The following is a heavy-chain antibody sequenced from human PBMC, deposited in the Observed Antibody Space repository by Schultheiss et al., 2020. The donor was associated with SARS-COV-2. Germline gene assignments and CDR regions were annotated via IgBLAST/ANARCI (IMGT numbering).Heavy chain of an antibody. Sequence: GGSLRLSCAASGFTVSSNYMSWVRQAPGKGLEWVSVIYSGGSTYYADSVKGRFTISRHNSKNTLYLQMNSLRAEDTAVYYCARVEDYGDYYFDYWGQGTLVTVSS. CDR1: GFTVSSNY. CDR3: ARVEDYGDYYFDY. V-gene: IGHV3-53*01. D-gene: IGHD4-17*01. CDR2: IYSGGST. J-gene: IGHJ4*02.